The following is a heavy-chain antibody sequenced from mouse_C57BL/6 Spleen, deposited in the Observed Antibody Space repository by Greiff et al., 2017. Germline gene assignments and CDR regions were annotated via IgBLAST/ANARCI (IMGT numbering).Heavy chain of an antibody. CDR3: ARLTTEYYFDY. Sequence: EVQLQQSGPELVKPGASVKISRKASGYSFTGYYMNWVKQSPEKSLEWIGEINPSTGGTTYNQKFKAKATLTVDKSSSTAYMQLKSLTSEDSAVYYCARLTTEYYFDYWGQGTTLTVSS. CDR2: INPSTGGT. J-gene: IGHJ2*01. V-gene: IGHV1-42*01. CDR1: GYSFTGYY. D-gene: IGHD1-1*01.